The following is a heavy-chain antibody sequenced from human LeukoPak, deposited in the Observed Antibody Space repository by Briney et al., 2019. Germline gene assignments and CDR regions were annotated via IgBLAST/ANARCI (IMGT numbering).Heavy chain of an antibody. V-gene: IGHV4-4*02. D-gene: IGHD2-15*01. CDR2: IYHSGST. CDR3: AILPTGYCSGGSCYRDY. CDR1: GGSISSSNW. J-gene: IGHJ4*02. Sequence: SGTLSLTCAVSGGSISSSNWWSWVRQPPGKGLEWIGEIYHSGSTNYNPSLKSRVTISVDKSKNQFSLKLSSVTAADTAVYYCAILPTGYCSGGSCYRDYWGQGTLVTVSS.